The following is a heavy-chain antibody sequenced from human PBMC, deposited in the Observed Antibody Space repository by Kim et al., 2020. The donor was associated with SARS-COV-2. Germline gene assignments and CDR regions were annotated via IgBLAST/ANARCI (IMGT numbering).Heavy chain of an antibody. CDR1: GFTFSSYG. CDR2: FSSSGSCT. D-gene: IGHD3-22*01. Sequence: GGSLRLSCAASGFTFSSYGMSWVRQPPGNGLEWVSTFSSSGSCTYYADSVKGRFTISRDNSKNMLFLRMNSLNAEDTAVYYCAKSRNGYYVFDYWGQGTL. J-gene: IGHJ4*02. CDR3: AKSRNGYYVFDY. V-gene: IGHV3-23*05.